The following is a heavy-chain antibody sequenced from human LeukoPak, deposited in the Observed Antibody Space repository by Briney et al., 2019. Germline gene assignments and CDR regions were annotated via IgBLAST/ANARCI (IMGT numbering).Heavy chain of an antibody. CDR3: ARDFPKWGWYIDAFDI. D-gene: IGHD6-19*01. CDR2: ISSSGGGT. Sequence: GGSLRLSCEASGFTFSTYAMSWVRQPPGKGLEWVSSISSSGGGTYYADSVKGQFTISRDNSKNALYLQMNSLRAEDTAVYYCARDFPKWGWYIDAFDIWGQGTMVTVSS. CDR1: GFTFSTYA. V-gene: IGHV3-23*01. J-gene: IGHJ3*02.